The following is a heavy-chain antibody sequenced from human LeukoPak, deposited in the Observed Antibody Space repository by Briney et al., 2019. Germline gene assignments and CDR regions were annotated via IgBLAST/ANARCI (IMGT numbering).Heavy chain of an antibody. CDR2: IYYSGST. Sequence: SETLSLTCTVSGGSISNYYWSWTRQPPGKGLEWIGYIYYSGSTNYNPSLKSRITISVETSKNQFSLKLSSVTAADTAVYYCARGRGIALRTSLGYWGQGTLVTVSS. J-gene: IGHJ4*02. CDR1: GGSISNYY. D-gene: IGHD6-13*01. V-gene: IGHV4-59*01. CDR3: ARGRGIALRTSLGY.